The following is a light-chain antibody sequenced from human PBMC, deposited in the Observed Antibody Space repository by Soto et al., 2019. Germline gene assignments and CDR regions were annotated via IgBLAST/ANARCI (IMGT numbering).Light chain of an antibody. V-gene: IGLV1-44*01. CDR1: SSNIGTSS. J-gene: IGLJ1*01. Sequence: SVLTQPHSSSSVAGQRATISRSGRSSNIGTSSVNWFQQIPGTAPKLLISTTNQRPLGVPERLSGSKSGTSASLAISGLQFEDEDDYYSAVWDDSLIGQVFGTGTKVTVL. CDR3: AVWDDSLIGQV. CDR2: TTN.